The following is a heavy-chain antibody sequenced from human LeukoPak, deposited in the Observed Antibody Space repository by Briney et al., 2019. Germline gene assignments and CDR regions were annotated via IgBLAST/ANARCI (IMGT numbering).Heavy chain of an antibody. CDR2: IWYDGSKK. J-gene: IGHJ6*02. D-gene: IGHD3-16*01. CDR1: GFTFSSLG. V-gene: IGHV3-33*08. CDR3: SGGANITSFGIDV. Sequence: PGGSLRLSCAASGFTFSSLGMHWVRQAPGKGLEGVADIWYDGSKKYYADSVKGRFTISRDNPKNTLYLQMSSLRGEDTCVYYFSGGANITSFGIDVWGQGTTVTVSS.